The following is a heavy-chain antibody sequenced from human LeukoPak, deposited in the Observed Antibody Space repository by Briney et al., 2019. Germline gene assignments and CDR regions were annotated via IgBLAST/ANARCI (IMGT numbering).Heavy chain of an antibody. V-gene: IGHV3-23*01. J-gene: IGHJ4*02. D-gene: IGHD3-22*01. CDR2: ISGSGGGT. Sequence: PGGSLRLSCAVSGITLSNYGMSWVPQAPEKGLEWVAGISGSGGGTNYADSVKGRFTISRDNPKNTLYLQMTGLRAEDTAVYFCAKRGVVIRVILVGFHKEAYYFDSWGQGALVTVSS. CDR3: AKRGVVIRVILVGFHKEAYYFDS. CDR1: GITLSNYG.